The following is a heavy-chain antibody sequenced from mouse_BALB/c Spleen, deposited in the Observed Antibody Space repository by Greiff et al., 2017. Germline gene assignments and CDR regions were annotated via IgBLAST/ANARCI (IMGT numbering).Heavy chain of an antibody. CDR1: GFTFSSFG. V-gene: IGHV5-17*02. Sequence: EVQGVESGGGLVQPGGSRKLSCAASGFTFSSFGMHWVRQAPEKGLEWVAYISSGSSTIYYADTVKGRFTISRDNPKNTLFLQMTSLRSEDTAMYYCARSGDYGGFAYWGQGTLVTVSA. D-gene: IGHD2-4*01. CDR3: ARSGDYGGFAY. J-gene: IGHJ3*01. CDR2: ISSGSSTI.